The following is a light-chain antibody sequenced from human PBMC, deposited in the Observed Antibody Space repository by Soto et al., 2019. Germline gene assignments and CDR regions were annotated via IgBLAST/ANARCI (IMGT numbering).Light chain of an antibody. J-gene: IGKJ3*01. CDR2: AAS. CDR1: QTINSY. CDR3: QQYYSFPVT. Sequence: IQLTQSPSSLSGSVGDRVAITCRASQTINSYLNWYQQKPGKAPELLIYAASTLQSGVPSRFSGSGSGTDFTLTISCLQSEDFATYYCQQYYSFPVTFGPGTKVDIK. V-gene: IGKV1-39*01.